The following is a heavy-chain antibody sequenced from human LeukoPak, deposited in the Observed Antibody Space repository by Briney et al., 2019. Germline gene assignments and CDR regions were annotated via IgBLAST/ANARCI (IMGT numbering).Heavy chain of an antibody. CDR1: GFTFSSYS. D-gene: IGHD6-6*01. CDR3: ASPTIAARSDWFDP. CDR2: ISSSSSTI. V-gene: IGHV3-48*01. Sequence: GGSLRLSCAASGFTFSSYSMNWVRQAPGRGLEWVSYISSSSSTIYYADSVKGRFTISRDNVKNSLYLQMNSLRAEDTAVYYCASPTIAARSDWFDPWGQGTLVTVSS. J-gene: IGHJ5*02.